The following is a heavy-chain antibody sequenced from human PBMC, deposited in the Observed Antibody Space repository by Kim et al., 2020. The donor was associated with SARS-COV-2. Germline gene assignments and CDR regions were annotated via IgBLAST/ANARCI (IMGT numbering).Heavy chain of an antibody. D-gene: IGHD6-19*01. CDR2: ISYDGSNK. J-gene: IGHJ3*02. Sequence: GGSLRLSCAASGFTFSSYAMHWVRQAPGKGLEWVAVISYDGSNKYYADSVKGRFTISRDNSKNTLYLQMNSLRAEDTAVYYCARDRGYSSGWTSNANAFDIWGQGTMVTVSS. CDR1: GFTFSSYA. CDR3: ARDRGYSSGWTSNANAFDI. V-gene: IGHV3-30-3*01.